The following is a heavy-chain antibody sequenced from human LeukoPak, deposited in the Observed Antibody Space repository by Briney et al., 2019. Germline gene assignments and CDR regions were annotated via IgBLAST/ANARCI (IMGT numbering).Heavy chain of an antibody. CDR1: GFNFRDHW. CDR3: AKHSYGSYFLDY. CDR2: IKTDGSET. D-gene: IGHD1-26*01. Sequence: GGSLRLSCAASGFNFRDHWMDWVRQAPGKGLEWVGHIKTDGSETYYLDSLRGRFSISRDNTNNALYLQMNSLRVEDTAVYYCAKHSYGSYFLDYWGQGTLVTVSS. V-gene: IGHV3-7*03. J-gene: IGHJ4*02.